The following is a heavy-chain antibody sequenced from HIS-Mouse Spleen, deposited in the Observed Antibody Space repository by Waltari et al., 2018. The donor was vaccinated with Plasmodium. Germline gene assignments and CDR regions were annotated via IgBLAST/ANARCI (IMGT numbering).Heavy chain of an antibody. V-gene: IGHV4-39*07. CDR2: FYYSGST. Sequence: QLQLQESGPGLVKPSETLSLTCTVSGGSISSSSYYWGWIRQPPGKGLGWIGSFYYSGSTYYNPSLKSRVTISVDTSKNQFSLKLSSVTAADTAVYYCARVAVAGIDYWGQGTLVTVSS. CDR3: ARVAVAGIDY. D-gene: IGHD6-19*01. J-gene: IGHJ4*02. CDR1: GGSISSSSYY.